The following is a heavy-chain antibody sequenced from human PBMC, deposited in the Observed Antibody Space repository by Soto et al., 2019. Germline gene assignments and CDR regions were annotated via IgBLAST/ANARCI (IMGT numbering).Heavy chain of an antibody. CDR2: IYYSGST. V-gene: IGHV4-30-4*01. Sequence: SETLSLTCTVSGGSISSGDYYWSWIRQPPGKGLEWIGYIYYSGSTYYNPSLKSRVTISVDTSKNQLSLKLSSVTAADTAVYYCARDLGKQLVMYYWGQGTLVTVSS. CDR1: GGSISSGDYY. J-gene: IGHJ4*02. D-gene: IGHD6-6*01. CDR3: ARDLGKQLVMYY.